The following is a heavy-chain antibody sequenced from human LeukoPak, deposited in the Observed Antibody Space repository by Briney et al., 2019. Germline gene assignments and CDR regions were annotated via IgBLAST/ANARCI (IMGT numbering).Heavy chain of an antibody. Sequence: ASVKVSCKASGYTFTGYYMHWVRQAPGQGLEWMGWINPNSGGTNYAQKFQGRVTMTRDTSISTAYMGLSRLRSDDTAVYYCARSGRSSSNNYYYYMDVWGKGTTVTVSS. D-gene: IGHD6-6*01. V-gene: IGHV1-2*02. CDR2: INPNSGGT. J-gene: IGHJ6*03. CDR1: GYTFTGYY. CDR3: ARSGRSSSNNYYYYMDV.